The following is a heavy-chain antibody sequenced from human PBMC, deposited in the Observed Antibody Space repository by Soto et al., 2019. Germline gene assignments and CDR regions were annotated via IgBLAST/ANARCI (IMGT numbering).Heavy chain of an antibody. CDR3: AKEDSGFSGYMDV. Sequence: EVQLVESGVGLVQPGRSLRLSCIASGFNFNDHGMHWVRQAPGKGLEWVSGITWHSDGMGYADSVKGRFTISRDNAKNSLYLQMNSLRVEDTALYYCAKEDSGFSGYMDVWGKGTTVTVSS. J-gene: IGHJ6*03. CDR1: GFNFNDHG. CDR2: ITWHSDGM. D-gene: IGHD3-10*01. V-gene: IGHV3-9*01.